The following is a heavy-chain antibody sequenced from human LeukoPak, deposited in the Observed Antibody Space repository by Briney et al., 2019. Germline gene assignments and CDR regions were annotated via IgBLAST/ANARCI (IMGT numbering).Heavy chain of an antibody. V-gene: IGHV4-61*01. D-gene: IGHD3-16*02. J-gene: IGHJ4*02. CDR2: IYSSGST. Sequence: SETLSLTCTVSGGSVSSGRHYWSWIRQPPGKTLEWIGYIYSSGSTTYNPSLQSRVTISTYTSRNQFSLRLSSVTAADTAIYYCATSLIGTVPDYWGQGTLVTVSS. CDR1: GGSVSSGRHY. CDR3: ATSLIGTVPDY.